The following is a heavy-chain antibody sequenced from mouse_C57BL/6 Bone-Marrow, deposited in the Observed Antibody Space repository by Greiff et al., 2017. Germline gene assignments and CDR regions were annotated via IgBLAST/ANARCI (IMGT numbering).Heavy chain of an antibody. CDR3: ARGDYSSFAY. CDR2: IDPSDSYT. Sequence: QVQLQQPGAELVKPGASVKLSCKASGYTFTSYWMQWVKQRPGQGLEWIGEIDPSDSYTNSNQKFKGKATLTVDTSSSTAYMQLSSLTSEDSAVYYCARGDYSSFAYWGQGTLVTVSA. J-gene: IGHJ3*01. V-gene: IGHV1-50*01. D-gene: IGHD2-12*01. CDR1: GYTFTSYW.